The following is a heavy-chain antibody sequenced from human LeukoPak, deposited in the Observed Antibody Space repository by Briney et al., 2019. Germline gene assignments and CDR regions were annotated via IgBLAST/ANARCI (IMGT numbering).Heavy chain of an antibody. D-gene: IGHD3-22*01. CDR3: AKDSADDSSGYGAFDI. J-gene: IGHJ3*02. Sequence: GGSLRLSCEASGFIFSNYWMSWVRQAPGKGLEWVANIKYDGSETYYVDSVKGRFTISRDNAKNSLYLQMNSLRAEDMALYYCAKDSADDSSGYGAFDIWGQGTMVTVSS. CDR2: IKYDGSET. CDR1: GFIFSNYW. V-gene: IGHV3-7*03.